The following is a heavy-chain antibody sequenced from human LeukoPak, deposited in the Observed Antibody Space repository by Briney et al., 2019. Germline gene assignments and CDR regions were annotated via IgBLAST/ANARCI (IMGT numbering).Heavy chain of an antibody. CDR2: ISGSGGST. Sequence: GGSLRLSCAASGFTFSNYAMSWVRQAPGKGLEWVSAISGSGGSTYYADSVKGRFTISRDNSKNTLYLQMNSLRAEDTAVYYCAKERIVVVVASPDYWGQGTLVTVSS. CDR1: GFTFSNYA. CDR3: AKERIVVVVASPDY. J-gene: IGHJ4*02. V-gene: IGHV3-23*01. D-gene: IGHD2-15*01.